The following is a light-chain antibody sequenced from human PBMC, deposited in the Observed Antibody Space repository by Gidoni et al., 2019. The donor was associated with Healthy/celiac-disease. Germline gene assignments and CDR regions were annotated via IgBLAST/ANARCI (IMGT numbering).Light chain of an antibody. Sequence: EMVLTQSPGTLSLSPVERATLSCRASQSVSSSYLAWYQQKPGQAPRLLIYGASSRATGIPVRFSGSGSGTDFTLTIIILEPEDFAVYYCQQYGSSPHTFGQGTKVEIK. CDR1: QSVSSSY. CDR2: GAS. J-gene: IGKJ1*01. V-gene: IGKV3-20*01. CDR3: QQYGSSPHT.